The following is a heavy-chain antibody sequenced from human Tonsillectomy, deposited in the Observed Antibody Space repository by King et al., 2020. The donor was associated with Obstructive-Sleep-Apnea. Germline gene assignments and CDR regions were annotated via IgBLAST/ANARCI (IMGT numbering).Heavy chain of an antibody. D-gene: IGHD2-15*01. V-gene: IGHV3-9*01. CDR1: GFTFDDYA. CDR3: AKDSRSGYCSGGSCYSLDY. J-gene: IGHJ4*02. Sequence: VQLVESGGGLVQPGRSLRLSCAASGFTFDDYAMHWVRQAPGKGLEWVSGISWNSGSIGYADSVKGRFTISIDNAKNSLYLQMNSLRAEDTALYYCAKDSRSGYCSGGSCYSLDYWGQGTLVTVSS. CDR2: ISWNSGSI.